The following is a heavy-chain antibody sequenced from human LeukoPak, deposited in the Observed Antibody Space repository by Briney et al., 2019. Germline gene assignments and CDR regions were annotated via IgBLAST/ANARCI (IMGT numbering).Heavy chain of an antibody. CDR2: IYTDGRT. J-gene: IGHJ4*02. D-gene: IGHD2-15*01. CDR1: GFTVSSDY. CDR3: ARGTPTVSAGHY. V-gene: IGHV3-53*01. Sequence: PGRSLRLSCAASGFTVSSDYMSWVRQAPGKGLEWVSVIYTDGRTIFADFVKGRFTISRDTSKNMLYLQMNSLRVEDTAVYYCARGTPTVSAGHYWGQGTLVTVSS.